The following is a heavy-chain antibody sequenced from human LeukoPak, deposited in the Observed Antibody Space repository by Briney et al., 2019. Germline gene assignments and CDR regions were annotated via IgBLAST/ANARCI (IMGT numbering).Heavy chain of an antibody. CDR1: GFTFSSYW. V-gene: IGHV3-7*01. CDR2: IKQDGSEK. D-gene: IGHD5-12*01. J-gene: IGHJ4*02. CDR3: ARDPTKWLRSERDY. Sequence: PGGSLRLSCAASGFTFSSYWMSWVRQAPGKGLEWVANIKQDGSEKYYVDSVKGRFTISRDNAKNSLYLQMNSLRAEDTAVYYCARDPTKWLRSERDYWGQGTLVTVSS.